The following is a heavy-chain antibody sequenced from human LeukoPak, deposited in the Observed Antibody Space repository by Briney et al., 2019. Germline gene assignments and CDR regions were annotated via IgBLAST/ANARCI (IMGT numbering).Heavy chain of an antibody. D-gene: IGHD1-14*01. CDR1: GFTFSDYY. V-gene: IGHV3-11*01. J-gene: IGHJ3*02. CDR3: ARDSRYMVPPAFDI. Sequence: GGSLRLSCAASGFTFSDYYMSWIRQAPGKGLEWVSYISSSGSTIYYADSVKGRFTISRDNAKNSLYLQMNSLRAEDTAVYYCARDSRYMVPPAFDIWGQGTMVTVSS. CDR2: ISSSGSTI.